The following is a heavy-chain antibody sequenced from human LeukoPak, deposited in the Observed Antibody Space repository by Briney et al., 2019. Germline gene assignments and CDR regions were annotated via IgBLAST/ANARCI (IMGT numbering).Heavy chain of an antibody. J-gene: IGHJ4*02. V-gene: IGHV3-15*01. CDR2: NKSKTDGGTT. CDR1: GFTFSNAW. CDR3: TRDRSYGY. D-gene: IGHD3-10*01. Sequence: GGSLRLSCAASGFTFSNAWMSWVRQAPGKGLEWVGRNKSKTDGGTTDYAAPVKGRFTISRDDSNNTLYLQMNSLKTEDTALYYCTRDRSYGYWGQGTLVTVSS.